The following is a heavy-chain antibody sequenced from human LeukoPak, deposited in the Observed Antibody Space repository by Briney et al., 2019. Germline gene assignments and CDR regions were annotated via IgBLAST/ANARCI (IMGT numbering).Heavy chain of an antibody. V-gene: IGHV3-30*03. Sequence: GGSLRLSCAASGFNFRGSGMHWVRQAPGKGLDWVASISYDGSSKKYVDSVKGRFTISRDSSKRTLYLQMNSLRSEDTAVYYCTTSIAAAGNWFDPWGQGTLVTVSS. CDR1: GFNFRGSG. CDR3: TTSIAAAGNWFDP. CDR2: ISYDGSSK. J-gene: IGHJ5*02. D-gene: IGHD6-13*01.